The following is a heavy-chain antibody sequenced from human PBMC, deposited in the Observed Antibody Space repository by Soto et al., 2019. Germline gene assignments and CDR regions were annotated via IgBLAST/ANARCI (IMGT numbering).Heavy chain of an antibody. CDR2: INPNSGGT. D-gene: IGHD3-3*01. J-gene: IGHJ6*02. CDR3: ARDHGDFWSGSTAGKYGMDV. V-gene: IGHV1-2*04. Sequence: QVQLVQSGAEVKKPGASVKVSCKASGYTFTGYYMHWVRQAPGQGLRWMGWINPNSGGTNYAQKFQGWVTMTRDTSISTAYMELSRLRSDDTAVYYCARDHGDFWSGSTAGKYGMDVWGQGTTVTVS. CDR1: GYTFTGYY.